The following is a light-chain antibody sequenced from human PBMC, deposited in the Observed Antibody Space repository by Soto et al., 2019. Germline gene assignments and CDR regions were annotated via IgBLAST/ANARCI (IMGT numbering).Light chain of an antibody. CDR2: GAS. V-gene: IGKV3-15*01. CDR3: QQYNNWPPIT. CDR1: QRVSSN. Sequence: IVMTQSPATLSVSPGERATLSCRASQRVSSNVAWYQQKPGQAPRLLLYGASARATGVPARFSGSGSETDFTLTITRLEPEDFAVYYCQQYNNWPPITFGQGTRLEIK. J-gene: IGKJ5*01.